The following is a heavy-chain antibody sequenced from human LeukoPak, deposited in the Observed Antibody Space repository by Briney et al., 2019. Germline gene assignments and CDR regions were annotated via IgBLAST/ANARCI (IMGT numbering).Heavy chain of an antibody. V-gene: IGHV4-34*01. CDR3: GRGWGVPAERWFDP. CDR1: GGSFSGYY. CDR2: VNHSGST. D-gene: IGHD2-2*01. Sequence: PSETLSLTCAVYGGSFSGYYWSWIRQPPGKGLEWLGEVNHSGSTNYNPSLKSRVTISVDTSKNQFSLKLSSVTAADTAVYYCGRGWGVPAERWFDPWGQGTLVTVSS. J-gene: IGHJ5*02.